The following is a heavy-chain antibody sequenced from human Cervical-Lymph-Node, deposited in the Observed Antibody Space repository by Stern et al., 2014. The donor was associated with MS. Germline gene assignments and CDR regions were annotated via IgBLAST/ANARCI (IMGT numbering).Heavy chain of an antibody. CDR1: GCSISSYY. CDR3: ARGGGYNSIDY. D-gene: IGHD5-24*01. CDR2: IYYRGST. Sequence: QLQLQESGPGLVKPSETLSLSCTVSGCSISSYYWSWIRQPPGKGLEWIGFIYYRGSTNYNPSIKSRVIISVDTSTKQISLMLSSVTAADTAVYYCARGGGYNSIDYWGQGTLVTVSS. J-gene: IGHJ4*02. V-gene: IGHV4-59*01.